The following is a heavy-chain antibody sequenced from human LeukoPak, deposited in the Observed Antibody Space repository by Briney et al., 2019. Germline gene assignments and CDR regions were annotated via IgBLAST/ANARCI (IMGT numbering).Heavy chain of an antibody. D-gene: IGHD5-24*01. CDR2: ISPDGSEE. J-gene: IGHJ4*02. V-gene: IGHV3-7*05. CDR1: GFSFSNYW. Sequence: GGSLRLSCTASGFSFSNYWMTWVRQAPGKGLEWVANISPDGSEEYYVDSVKGRFTISRDNAKNSMYLQMNSLRAEDTAVYYWAKGPGDGYWGGFDYWGQGSLVTVSS. CDR3: AKGPGDGYWGGFDY.